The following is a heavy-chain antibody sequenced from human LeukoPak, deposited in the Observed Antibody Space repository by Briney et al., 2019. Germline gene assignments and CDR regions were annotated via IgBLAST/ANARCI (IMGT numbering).Heavy chain of an antibody. V-gene: IGHV1-24*01. J-gene: IGHJ6*02. CDR3: ARGVGYNYGLYYQYGMDV. D-gene: IGHD5-18*01. CDR1: GYTLTELS. CDR2: FDPEDGET. Sequence: ASVKVSCKVSGYTLTELSMHWVRQAPGKGLEWRGGFDPEDGETIYAQKFQGRVTMTEDTSTDTAYMELSSLRAEDTAVYYCARGVGYNYGLYYQYGMDVWGQGTTVTVSS.